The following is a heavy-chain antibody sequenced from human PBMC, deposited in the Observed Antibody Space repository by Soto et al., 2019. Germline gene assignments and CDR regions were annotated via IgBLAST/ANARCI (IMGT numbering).Heavy chain of an antibody. CDR1: GFTFSSYA. Sequence: GGSVRLSCAASGFTFSSYAMHWVRQAPGKGLEWVAVISYDGSNKYYADSVKGRFTISRDNSKNTLYLQMNSLRAEDTAVYYCARTGYSSSWYEPWDYYYYGMDVRGQGTTVTVSS. CDR2: ISYDGSNK. D-gene: IGHD6-13*01. CDR3: ARTGYSSSWYEPWDYYYYGMDV. J-gene: IGHJ6*02. V-gene: IGHV3-30-3*01.